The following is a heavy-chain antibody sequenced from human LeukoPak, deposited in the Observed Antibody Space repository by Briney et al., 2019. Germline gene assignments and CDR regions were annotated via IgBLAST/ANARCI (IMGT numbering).Heavy chain of an antibody. D-gene: IGHD3-10*01. V-gene: IGHV4-59*01. CDR3: AREERFGDFDY. CDR1: GGSISSYY. CDR2: IYYSGST. Sequence: SETLSLTCTVSGGSISSYYWSWIRRPPGKGLEWIGYIYYSGSTNYNPSLKSRVTISVDTSKNQFSLKLSSVTAADTAMYYCAREERFGDFDYWGQGTLVTVSS. J-gene: IGHJ4*02.